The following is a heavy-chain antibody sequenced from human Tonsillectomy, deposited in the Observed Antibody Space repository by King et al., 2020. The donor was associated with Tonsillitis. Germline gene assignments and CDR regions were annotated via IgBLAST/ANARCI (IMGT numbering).Heavy chain of an antibody. CDR1: GGTFSSYA. CDR2: IIPIFGTA. V-gene: IGHV1-69*01. J-gene: IGHJ4*02. CDR3: ASDPASYSSGWPYFDY. D-gene: IGHD6-19*01. Sequence: VQLVESGAEVKKPVSSVKVSCKASGGTFSSYAINWVRQAPGQGLEWMGGIIPIFGTANYAQKFQGRVTITADESTSTAYMEVSSLRYEDTAVYYCASDPASYSSGWPYFDYWGQGTLVTVSS.